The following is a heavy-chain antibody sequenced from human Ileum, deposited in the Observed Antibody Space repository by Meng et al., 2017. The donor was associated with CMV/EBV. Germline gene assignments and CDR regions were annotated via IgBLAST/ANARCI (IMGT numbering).Heavy chain of an antibody. J-gene: IGHJ4*02. CDR2: VYYSGTT. CDR3: ARNVGFYSSQIAY. Sequence: QLHLQESGPGLVKPSEPLSLTCTASGGSTTSSTYYWGWIRQPPGKGLEWIGSVYYSGTTYYNPSLKSRVNMSIDTSKNRFSLKLSSATAADTAVYYCARNVGFYSSQIAYWGQGALVTVSS. D-gene: IGHD3-3*01. CDR1: GGSTTSSTYY. V-gene: IGHV4-39*07.